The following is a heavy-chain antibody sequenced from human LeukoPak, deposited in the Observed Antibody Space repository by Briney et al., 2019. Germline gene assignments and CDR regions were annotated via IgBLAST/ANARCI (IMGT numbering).Heavy chain of an antibody. J-gene: IGHJ6*03. CDR3: ARLSSGYSYYYYYYMDV. CDR2: IYHSGNT. V-gene: IGHV4-38-2*02. CDR1: PYSISSAYY. Sequence: SETLSLTCTVSPYSISSAYYWGWIRQPPGKGLEWIGNIYHSGNTYYNPSLKSRVTISVDTPKNQFSLNLSSVTAADTAVYYCARLSSGYSYYYYYYMDVWGKGTTVTISS. D-gene: IGHD3-22*01.